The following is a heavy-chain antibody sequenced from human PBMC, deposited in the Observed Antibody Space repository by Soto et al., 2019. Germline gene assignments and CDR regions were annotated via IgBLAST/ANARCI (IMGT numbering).Heavy chain of an antibody. V-gene: IGHV3-30-3*01. CDR2: ISYDGSNK. D-gene: IGHD3-3*01. Sequence: GLALRGSGAACGCTFSSYARRWVRQAPGKGLEWVAVISYDGSNKYYADSVKGRFTISRDNSKNTLYLQMNSLRAEDAAVYYCARDLPSLRFLQWLNWTLAYLGQGTLVTVSS. CDR3: ARDLPSLRFLQWLNWTLAY. CDR1: GCTFSSYA. J-gene: IGHJ4*02.